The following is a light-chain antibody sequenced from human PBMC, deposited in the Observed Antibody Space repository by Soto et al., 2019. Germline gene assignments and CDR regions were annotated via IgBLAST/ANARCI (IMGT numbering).Light chain of an antibody. J-gene: IGLJ1*01. CDR1: SSDVGDYNY. V-gene: IGLV2-14*01. Sequence: QSALTQPASVSGSPGQSITISCTGISSDVGDYNYVSWYQQHPGKAPKLMIYEVSNRPSGVSSRFSGSRSGNTASLTISGLQAEDEADYYCNSYTSSGTYVFGTGTKVTVL. CDR2: EVS. CDR3: NSYTSSGTYV.